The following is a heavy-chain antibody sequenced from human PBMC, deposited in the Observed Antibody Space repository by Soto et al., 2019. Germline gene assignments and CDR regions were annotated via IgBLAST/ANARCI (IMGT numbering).Heavy chain of an antibody. V-gene: IGHV3-49*04. J-gene: IGHJ6*02. CDR2: IRSKAYGGTT. Sequence: EVQLVESGGGLVQPGRSLRLSCTASGFTFGDYAMSWVRQAPGKGLEWVGFIRSKAYGGTTEYAASVKGRFTISRDDSKSIAYLQMTSLKTEDTGVYYCTRYCSSTACYYYGMDVWGQGTTVTVSS. CDR3: TRYCSSTACYYYGMDV. D-gene: IGHD2-2*01. CDR1: GFTFGDYA.